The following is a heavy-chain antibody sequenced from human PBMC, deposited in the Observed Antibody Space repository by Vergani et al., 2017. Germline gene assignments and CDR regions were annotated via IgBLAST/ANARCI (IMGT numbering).Heavy chain of an antibody. D-gene: IGHD2-2*01. V-gene: IGHV1-69*12. CDR3: ARVVNPEEIVVVPAGVGYFDY. CDR1: GGTFSSYA. Sequence: QVQLVQSGAEVKKPGSSVKVSCKASGGTFSSYAISWVRQAPGQGLEWMGGLIPIFGTANYAQKFQGRVTITADESTSTAYMELSSLRSEDTAVYYLARVVNPEEIVVVPAGVGYFDYWGQGTLVTVSS. J-gene: IGHJ4*02. CDR2: LIPIFGTA.